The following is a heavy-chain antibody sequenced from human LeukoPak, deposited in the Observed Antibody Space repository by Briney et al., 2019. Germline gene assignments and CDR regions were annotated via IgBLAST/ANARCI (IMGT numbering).Heavy chain of an antibody. CDR2: ISGSGGST. CDR3: AKDPPGYSSGWPPFDY. D-gene: IGHD6-19*01. CDR1: GFTFSSYA. V-gene: IGHV3-23*01. Sequence: GGSLRLSCAASGFTFSSYAMGWVRQAPGKGLERVSAISGSGGSTYYADSVKGRFTISRDNSKNTLYLQMNSLRAEDTAVYYCAKDPPGYSSGWPPFDYWGQGTLVTVSS. J-gene: IGHJ4*02.